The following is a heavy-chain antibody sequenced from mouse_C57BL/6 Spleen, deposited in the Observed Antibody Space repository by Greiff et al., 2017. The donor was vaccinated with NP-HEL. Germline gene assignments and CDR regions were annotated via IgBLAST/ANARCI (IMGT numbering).Heavy chain of an antibody. CDR3: AGGANYTNAMDY. Sequence: QVQLQQSGAELMKPGASVKLSCKASGYTFTGYWINWVKQRPGHGLEWIGEILPGSGSTNYNEKFKGKATFTVDTSSNTAYMQLSSLTTEDSAIYYCAGGANYTNAMDYWAQGTSVTVSS. V-gene: IGHV1-9*01. J-gene: IGHJ4*01. CDR2: ILPGSGST. D-gene: IGHD2-1*01. CDR1: GYTFTGYW.